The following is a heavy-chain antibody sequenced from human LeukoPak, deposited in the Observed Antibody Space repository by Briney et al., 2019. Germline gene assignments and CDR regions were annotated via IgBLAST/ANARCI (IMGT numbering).Heavy chain of an antibody. J-gene: IGHJ5*02. Sequence: GASVKVSCKASGGTFSSYAISWVRQAPGQGLEWMGGIIPIFGTANYAQKFQGRVTITADESTSTAYMELSSLRSEDTAVYYCARSYYDILTGYLRNWFDPWGQGTLVTDSS. CDR2: IIPIFGTA. CDR3: ARSYYDILTGYLRNWFDP. V-gene: IGHV1-69*13. CDR1: GGTFSSYA. D-gene: IGHD3-9*01.